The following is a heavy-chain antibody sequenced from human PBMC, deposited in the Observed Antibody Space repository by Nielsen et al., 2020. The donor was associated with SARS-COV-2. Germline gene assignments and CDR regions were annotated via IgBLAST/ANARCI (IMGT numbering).Heavy chain of an antibody. V-gene: IGHV1-3*01. CDR2: INAGNGNT. D-gene: IGHD3-10*01. CDR1: GYTFTSYA. CDR3: ARRWGNYYGSGSYGY. J-gene: IGHJ4*02. Sequence: ASVKVSCKASGYTFTSYAMHWVRQAPGQRLEWMGWINAGNGNTKYSQKFQGRVTITRDTSASTAYMELSSLRSEDTAVYYCARRWGNYYGSGSYGYWGQGTLVTVSS.